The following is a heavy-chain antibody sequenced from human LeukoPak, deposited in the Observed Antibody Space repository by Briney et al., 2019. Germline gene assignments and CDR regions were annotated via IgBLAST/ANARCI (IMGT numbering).Heavy chain of an antibody. CDR1: GGSISSSSYY. Sequence: PSETLSLTCTVSGGSISSSSYYWGWIRQPPGKGPEWIGSIYYSGNTNYNPSPKSRVTISLDTSKNQFSLKLTSVTAADTAVYYCALAAGSGYYYYYMDVWGKGTTVTVSS. D-gene: IGHD6-25*01. V-gene: IGHV4-39*07. CDR2: IYYSGNT. J-gene: IGHJ6*03. CDR3: ALAAGSGYYYYYMDV.